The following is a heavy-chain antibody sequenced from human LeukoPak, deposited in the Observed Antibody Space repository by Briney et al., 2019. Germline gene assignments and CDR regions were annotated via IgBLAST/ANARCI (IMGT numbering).Heavy chain of an antibody. J-gene: IGHJ4*02. V-gene: IGHV4-59*01. D-gene: IGHD3-22*01. CDR1: GGSISSYY. Sequence: SETLSLTCTVSGGSISSYYWSWIRQPPGKGLEWIGYIYYSGSTNYNPSLKSRLTISVDTSKNQFSLKLSSVTAADTAVYYCAGTSGYKVFGLDYWGQGTLVTVSS. CDR2: IYYSGST. CDR3: AGTSGYKVFGLDY.